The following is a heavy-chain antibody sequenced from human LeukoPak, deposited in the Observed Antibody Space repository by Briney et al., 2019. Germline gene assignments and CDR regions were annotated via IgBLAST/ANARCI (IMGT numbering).Heavy chain of an antibody. CDR3: ANTLRLGELSLYD. D-gene: IGHD3-16*02. V-gene: IGHV3-21*01. CDR1: GFTFSSYS. J-gene: IGHJ4*02. CDR2: ISSSSSYI. Sequence: PGGCLRLSCAASGFTFSSYSMNWVRQAPGKGLEWVSSISSSSSYIYYADSVKGRFTISRDNAKNSLYLQMNSLRAEDTAVYYCANTLRLGELSLYDWGQGTLVTVSS.